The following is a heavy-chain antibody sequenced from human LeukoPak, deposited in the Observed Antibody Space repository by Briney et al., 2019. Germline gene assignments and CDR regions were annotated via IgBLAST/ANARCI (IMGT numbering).Heavy chain of an antibody. J-gene: IGHJ4*02. Sequence: GGSLRLSCAASGLTFSSYAMHWVRQAPGKGLEYVSAISSNGGSTYYANSVKGRFTISRDNSKNTLYLQMGSLRAEDMAVYYCARDGDYDILTGYYTRFDYWGQGTLVTVSS. CDR2: ISSNGGST. V-gene: IGHV3-64*01. D-gene: IGHD3-9*01. CDR1: GLTFSSYA. CDR3: ARDGDYDILTGYYTRFDY.